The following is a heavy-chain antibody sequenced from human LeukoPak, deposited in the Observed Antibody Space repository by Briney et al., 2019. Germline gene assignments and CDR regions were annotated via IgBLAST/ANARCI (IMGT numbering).Heavy chain of an antibody. CDR2: IYPGDSDT. D-gene: IGHD3-22*01. J-gene: IGHJ4*02. Sequence: GESLKISCEASGYSITKYWIGWVRKMPGKGLEWMGIIYPGDSDTRYSPSFQGQITISADKSISTAYLQWSSLQASDTAVYYCARRHDSSGYYYRYWGQGTLVTVSS. CDR1: GYSITKYW. V-gene: IGHV5-51*01. CDR3: ARRHDSSGYYYRY.